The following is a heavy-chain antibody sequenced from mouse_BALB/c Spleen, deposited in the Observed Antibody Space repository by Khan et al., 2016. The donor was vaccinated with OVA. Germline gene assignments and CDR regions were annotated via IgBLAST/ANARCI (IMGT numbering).Heavy chain of an antibody. V-gene: IGHV3-2*02. CDR3: ARGNYYGYAMDY. CDR1: GYSITSNYA. D-gene: IGHD1-1*01. J-gene: IGHJ4*01. Sequence: EVQLQESGPGLVKPSQSLSLTCTVTGYSITSNYAWNWIRQFPGNKLEWMGYISYSGSTSYNPSLKSRISITRVTSKNQFFLQLSSVTTEDTATXYCARGNYYGYAMDYWGQGTSVTVSS. CDR2: ISYSGST.